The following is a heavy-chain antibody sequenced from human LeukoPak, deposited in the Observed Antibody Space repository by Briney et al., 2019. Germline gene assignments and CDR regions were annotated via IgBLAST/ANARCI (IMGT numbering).Heavy chain of an antibody. CDR3: ARRRLQPGDY. CDR1: GFTFSSYA. J-gene: IGHJ4*02. Sequence: GGSLRLSCAASGFTFSSYAMSWVRQAPGKGLEWVANIKQDGSEKYYVDSVKGRFTISRDNAKKSLYLQMNSLRAEDTAVYYCARRRLQPGDYWGQGTLVTVSS. D-gene: IGHD5-12*01. V-gene: IGHV3-7*01. CDR2: IKQDGSEK.